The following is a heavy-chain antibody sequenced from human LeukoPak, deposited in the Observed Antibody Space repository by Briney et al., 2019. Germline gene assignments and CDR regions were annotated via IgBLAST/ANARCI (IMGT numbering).Heavy chain of an antibody. D-gene: IGHD5-18*01. Sequence: ASVKVSCKASGYTFTSYDINWVRQATGQGLEWMGWMNPNSGNTGYAQKFQGRVTITRNTSISTAYMELSSLRSEDTAVYYCARGPVDTAMGPYYYYYMDVWGKGTTVTVSS. CDR2: MNPNSGNT. J-gene: IGHJ6*03. CDR3: ARGPVDTAMGPYYYYYMDV. CDR1: GYTFTSYD. V-gene: IGHV1-8*03.